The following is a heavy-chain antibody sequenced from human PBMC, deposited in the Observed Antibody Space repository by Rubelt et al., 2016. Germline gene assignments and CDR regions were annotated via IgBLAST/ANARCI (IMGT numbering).Heavy chain of an antibody. J-gene: IGHJ3*01. Sequence: GGGLVQPGGSLRLSCAASGFTFNSYAMTWVRQAPGKGLQWVSGISSSESNTYYAASVKDRFTISRDNTKNTLFLHMNSLRAEDTDVYYCTREARVTTSGVFLQDAFDVWGQGTMLTVSS. CDR2: ISSSESNT. V-gene: IGHV3-23*01. CDR3: TREARVTTSGVFLQDAFDV. D-gene: IGHD3-3*01. CDR1: GFTFNSYA.